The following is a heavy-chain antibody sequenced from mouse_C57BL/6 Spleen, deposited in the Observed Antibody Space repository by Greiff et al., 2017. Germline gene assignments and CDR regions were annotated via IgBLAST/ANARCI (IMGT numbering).Heavy chain of an antibody. V-gene: IGHV1-52*01. CDR1: GYTFTSYW. J-gene: IGHJ4*01. CDR2: IDPSDSET. Sequence: QVQLQQPGAELVRPGSSVKLSCKASGYTFTSYWMHWVKQRPIQGLEWIGNIDPSDSETHYNQKFKDKATLTVDKSSSTAYMQLSSLTSEDSAVYYCARWGRAAMDYWGQGTSVTVSS. D-gene: IGHD3-3*01. CDR3: ARWGRAAMDY.